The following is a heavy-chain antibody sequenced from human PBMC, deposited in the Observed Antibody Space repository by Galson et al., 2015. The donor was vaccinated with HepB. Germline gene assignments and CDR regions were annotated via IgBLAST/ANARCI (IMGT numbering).Heavy chain of an antibody. CDR3: ARGFQQQLVSGLWSPDYYYYYYMDV. J-gene: IGHJ6*03. Sequence: ETLSLTCAVYGGSFSGYYWSWIRQPPGKGLEWIGEINHSGSTSCNRSLKSRVTISVDTSKNQFSLKLSSVTAADTAVYYCARGFQQQLVSGLWSPDYYYYYYMDVWGKGTTVTVSS. CDR1: GGSFSGYY. CDR2: INHSGST. V-gene: IGHV4-34*01. D-gene: IGHD6-13*01.